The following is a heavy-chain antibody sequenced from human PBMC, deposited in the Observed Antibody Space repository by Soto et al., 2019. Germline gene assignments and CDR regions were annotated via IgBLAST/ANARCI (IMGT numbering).Heavy chain of an antibody. CDR1: GGTFSSYT. CDR3: ASRVRGVITYFDY. V-gene: IGHV1-69*02. CDR2: IIPILGIA. D-gene: IGHD3-10*01. J-gene: IGHJ4*02. Sequence: GASVKVSCKASGGTFSSYTISWVRQAPGQGLEWMGRIIPILGIANYAQKFQGRVTITADKSTSTAYMELSSLRSEDTAVYYCASRVRGVITYFDYWGQGTLVTVSS.